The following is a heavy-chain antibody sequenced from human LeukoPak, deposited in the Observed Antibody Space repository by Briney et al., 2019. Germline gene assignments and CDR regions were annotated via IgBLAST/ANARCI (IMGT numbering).Heavy chain of an antibody. CDR3: VRRSGDWYDY. Sequence: PGGSLRLSCSASGFTFRYFGIHWVRQAPGKGLEFVSGVSADGQTAHYIESVKGRLTISRDNSKSTLFLQMSSLKTEDTPVYYCVRRSGDWYDYWGRGTVVTVSS. V-gene: IGHV3-64D*06. CDR1: GFTFRYFG. J-gene: IGHJ4*02. D-gene: IGHD2-21*02. CDR2: VSADGQTA.